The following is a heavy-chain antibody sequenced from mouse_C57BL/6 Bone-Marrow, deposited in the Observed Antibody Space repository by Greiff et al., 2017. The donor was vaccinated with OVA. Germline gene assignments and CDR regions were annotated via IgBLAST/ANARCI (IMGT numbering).Heavy chain of an antibody. CDR3: ARRYYDYDRFAY. J-gene: IGHJ3*01. CDR2: ISYDGSN. Sequence: EVQLQESGPGLVKPSQSLSLSCSVTGYSITSGYIWFWIRQFPGNQLELVGFISYDGSNNYNPSLKNQISITRDTSKNQFFLKLNSVTTEDTATYYCARRYYDYDRFAYWGQGTLVTVSA. V-gene: IGHV3-6*01. D-gene: IGHD2-4*01. CDR1: GYSITSGYI.